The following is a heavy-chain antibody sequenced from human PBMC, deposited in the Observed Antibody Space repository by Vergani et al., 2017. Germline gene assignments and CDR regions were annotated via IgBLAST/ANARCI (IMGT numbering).Heavy chain of an antibody. CDR3: ARVRYSSSPWAKYGMDV. CDR2: IIPIFGTA. Sequence: VSCKASGYTFTGYYMHWVRQAPGQGLEWMGRIIPIFGTANYAPKFQGRDTITADESTSTAYMELSSLRSEDTAVYYCARVRYSSSPWAKYGMDVWGQGTTVTVSS. D-gene: IGHD6-6*01. V-gene: IGHV1-69*15. CDR1: GYTFTGYY. J-gene: IGHJ6*02.